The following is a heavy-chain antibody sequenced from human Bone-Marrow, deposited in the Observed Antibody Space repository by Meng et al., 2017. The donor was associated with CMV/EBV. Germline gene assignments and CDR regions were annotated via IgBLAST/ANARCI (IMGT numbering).Heavy chain of an antibody. J-gene: IGHJ4*02. CDR1: GFTFSSYA. D-gene: IGHD2-21*01. Sequence: GESLKISCAASGFTFSSYAMSWVRQAPGKGLEWVSAISGSGGSTYYADSVKGRLTISRDNSKNTLYLQMNSLRAEDTAVYYCARGSLIAQGKDYWGQGTLVTVSS. V-gene: IGHV3-23*01. CDR3: ARGSLIAQGKDY. CDR2: ISGSGGST.